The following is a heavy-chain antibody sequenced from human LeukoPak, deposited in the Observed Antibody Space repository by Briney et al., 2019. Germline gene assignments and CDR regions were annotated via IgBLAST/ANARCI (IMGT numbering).Heavy chain of an antibody. D-gene: IGHD6-13*01. CDR2: ISWDGGST. Sequence: PGGPLRLSCAASGFTFDDYTMHWVRQAPGKGLEWVSLISWDGGSTYYADSVKGRFTVSRDNARNSLYLQMNSLRGEDTAVYYCARDRSNQRLVHGIDRWGQGSVVTVSS. V-gene: IGHV3-43*01. CDR1: GFTFDDYT. CDR3: ARDRSNQRLVHGIDR. J-gene: IGHJ5*02.